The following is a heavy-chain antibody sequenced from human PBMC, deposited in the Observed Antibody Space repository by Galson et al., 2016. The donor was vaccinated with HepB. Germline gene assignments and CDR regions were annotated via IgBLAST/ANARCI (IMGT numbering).Heavy chain of an antibody. J-gene: IGHJ6*04. CDR2: MNPDSGNT. D-gene: IGHD5-18*01. CDR3: ARVEHGNNYGRHYYYYYGFDV. Sequence: QSGAEVKKPGASVKVSCKASGYTFTSYDINWVRQATGQGLEWVGRMNPDSGNTGYAQNFQGRVTLTRNTSISTVYMELSSLTSEDAAVYYCARVEHGNNYGRHYYYYYGFDVWGKGTTVTVSS. CDR1: GYTFTSYD. V-gene: IGHV1-8*01.